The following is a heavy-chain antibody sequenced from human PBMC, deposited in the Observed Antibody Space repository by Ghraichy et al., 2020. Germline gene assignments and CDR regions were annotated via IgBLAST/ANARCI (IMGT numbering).Heavy chain of an antibody. CDR2: IYTTGNT. J-gene: IGHJ4*02. Sequence: GSLSLTCTVSGGSISNYYWSWIRQPAGKGLEWIGRIYTTGNTNYNPSLKSRVTMSVDTSKNQVSLKLSSVTAADTAVYYCAREDGSSWYPHFDYWGQGTLVTVSS. CDR1: GGSISNYY. D-gene: IGHD6-13*01. V-gene: IGHV4-4*07. CDR3: AREDGSSWYPHFDY.